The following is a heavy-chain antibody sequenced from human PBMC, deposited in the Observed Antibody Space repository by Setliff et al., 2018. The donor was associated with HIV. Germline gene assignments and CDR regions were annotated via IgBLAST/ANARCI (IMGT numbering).Heavy chain of an antibody. J-gene: IGHJ5*02. CDR2: INPSGDGT. Sequence: ASVKVSCKASGYTFTSYYMHWVRQAPGQGLEWMGVINPSGDGTNYAQKFQGRVTMTRDTSTSTVYMEVSSLRSDDTAVYYCAREDRGYYASGLAWGQGTLVTV. CDR1: GYTFTSYY. CDR3: AREDRGYYASGLA. D-gene: IGHD3-10*01. V-gene: IGHV1-46*01.